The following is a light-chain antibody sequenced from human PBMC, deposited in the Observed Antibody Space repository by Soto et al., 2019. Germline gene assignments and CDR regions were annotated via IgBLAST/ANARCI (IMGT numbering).Light chain of an antibody. CDR3: QQYNPNSALT. CDR2: DAF. Sequence: DIQMTQSPSSLSASVGDRVTITCRASQNINYYLNWYQQKPGKAPKLLIFDAFSLESGVPSRFSGSGSGTEFTLTISSLQPEDFATYYCQQYNPNSALTFGGGTKVDIK. V-gene: IGKV1-5*01. J-gene: IGKJ4*01. CDR1: QNINYY.